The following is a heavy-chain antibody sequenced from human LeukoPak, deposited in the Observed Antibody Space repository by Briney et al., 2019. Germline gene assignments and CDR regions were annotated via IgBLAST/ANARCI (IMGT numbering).Heavy chain of an antibody. J-gene: IGHJ4*02. D-gene: IGHD4-23*01. CDR3: AIDRDDGGFEY. CDR2: INQDGGVK. Sequence: PGGSLRHSCAASGFTFSNYWMSWVRQAPEKELEWVANINQDGGVKQYVDSMKGRFTISRDNARDSLYLLMNSLRAEDTAVYYCAIDRDDGGFEYWGQGTLVTVSS. CDR1: GFTFSNYW. V-gene: IGHV3-7*01.